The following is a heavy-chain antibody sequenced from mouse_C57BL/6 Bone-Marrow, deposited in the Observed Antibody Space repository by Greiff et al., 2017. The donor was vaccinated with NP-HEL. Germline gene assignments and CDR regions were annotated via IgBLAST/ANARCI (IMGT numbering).Heavy chain of an antibody. Sequence: QVQLMASGAELARPGASVKLSCKASGYTFTSYGISWVKQGPGQGLEWIGEIYPRSGNIYYNEKFKGKSTLTADKASRTAYMELRSLTSEDAAVYICARAGYDYWGQGTTLTVSA. J-gene: IGHJ2*01. CDR1: GYTFTSYG. V-gene: IGHV1-81*01. D-gene: IGHD1-2*01. CDR2: IYPRSGNI. CDR3: ARAGYDY.